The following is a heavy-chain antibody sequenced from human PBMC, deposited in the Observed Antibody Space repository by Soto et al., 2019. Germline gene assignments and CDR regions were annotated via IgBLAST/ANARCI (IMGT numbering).Heavy chain of an antibody. J-gene: IGHJ3*02. V-gene: IGHV3-33*01. CDR3: ARVPRGITGTSAFDI. Sequence: GGSLRLSCAASGFTFSSYGMHWVRQAPGKGLEWVAVIWYDGSNKYYADSVKGRFTISRDNSKNTLYLQMNSLRAEDTAVYYCARVPRGITGTSAFDIWGQGTMVTVSS. D-gene: IGHD1-7*01. CDR2: IWYDGSNK. CDR1: GFTFSSYG.